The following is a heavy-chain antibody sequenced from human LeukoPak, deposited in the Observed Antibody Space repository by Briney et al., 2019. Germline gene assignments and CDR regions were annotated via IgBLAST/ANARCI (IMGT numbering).Heavy chain of an antibody. D-gene: IGHD2-2*01. CDR1: GGSFSGYY. Sequence: SETLSLTCAVYGGSFSGYYWSWIRQPPGKGLEWIGEINHSGSTNYNPSLKSRVTISVDTSKNQFSLKLSSVTAADTAVYYCARGLRTGYCSSTSCYLIKRRWRFDPWGQGTLVTVSS. CDR2: INHSGST. V-gene: IGHV4-34*01. CDR3: ARGLRTGYCSSTSCYLIKRRWRFDP. J-gene: IGHJ5*02.